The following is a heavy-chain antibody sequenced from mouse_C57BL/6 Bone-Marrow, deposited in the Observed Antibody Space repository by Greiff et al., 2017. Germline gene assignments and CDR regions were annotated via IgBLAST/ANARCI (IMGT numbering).Heavy chain of an antibody. D-gene: IGHD2-4*01. J-gene: IGHJ1*03. CDR1: GFTFSDYY. CDR2: INYDGSST. V-gene: IGHV5-16*01. CDR3: AREEEYDYDGPWYFDV. Sequence: EVKLVESEGGLVQPGSSMKLSCTASGFTFSDYYMAWVRQVPEKGLEWVANINYDGSSTYYLDSLKSRFIISRDNAKNILYLQMSSLKSEDTATYYCAREEEYDYDGPWYFDVWGTGTTVTVSS.